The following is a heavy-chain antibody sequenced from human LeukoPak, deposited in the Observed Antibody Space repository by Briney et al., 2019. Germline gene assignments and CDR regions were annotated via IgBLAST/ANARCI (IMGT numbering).Heavy chain of an antibody. CDR2: ISSSGSTI. Sequence: KAGGSLRLSCAASGFTFSDYYMSWIRQAPGKGLEWVSYISSSGSTIYYADSVKGRFTISRDNAKNSLYLQMNSLRAEDTAVYYCARANGGAVASWFDPWGQGTLVTVSS. V-gene: IGHV3-11*01. CDR3: ARANGGAVASWFDP. D-gene: IGHD6-19*01. J-gene: IGHJ5*02. CDR1: GFTFSDYY.